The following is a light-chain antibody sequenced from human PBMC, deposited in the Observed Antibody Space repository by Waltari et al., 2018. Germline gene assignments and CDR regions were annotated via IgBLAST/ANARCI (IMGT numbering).Light chain of an antibody. Sequence: IVLTQPPGTLSLSPGDRATLPCMASQSVSRSLPGYQQKPGQAPKLLIYGASTSATGIPDRCAGRGSGTDFSLTLSSLEPEDFAIYFCQHYVRLPATFGQGTKVEIK. CDR1: QSVSRS. J-gene: IGKJ1*01. CDR2: GAS. V-gene: IGKV3-20*01. CDR3: QHYVRLPAT.